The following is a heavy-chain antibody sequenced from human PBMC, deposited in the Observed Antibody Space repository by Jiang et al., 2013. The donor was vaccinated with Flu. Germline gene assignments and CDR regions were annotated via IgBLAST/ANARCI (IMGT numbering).Heavy chain of an antibody. J-gene: IGHJ4*02. CDR2: IYYTGST. V-gene: IGHV4-39*07. CDR1: GDSISSDSYY. Sequence: GLLKPSETLSLTCTVSGDSISSDSYYWVWIRQPPGKGLGWIGSIYYTGSTYYNPSLKRRVTISVDTSNNRLSLKLSSVAAADTAVYYCARAQKYSGFELPYFDFWGQGTLVTVSS. D-gene: IGHD5-12*01. CDR3: ARAQKYSGFELPYFDF.